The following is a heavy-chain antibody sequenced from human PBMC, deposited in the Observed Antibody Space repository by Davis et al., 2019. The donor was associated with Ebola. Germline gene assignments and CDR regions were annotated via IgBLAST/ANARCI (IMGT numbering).Heavy chain of an antibody. V-gene: IGHV3-23*01. CDR3: ARGYSSGWRPFDY. CDR1: GFTFSSYA. Sequence: GESLKISCAASGFTFSSYAMNWVRQAPGKGLEWVSGISSSGDSTYYADSVKGRFTISRDNSKNTLYLQMNSLRAEDTAVYYCARGYSSGWRPFDYWGQGTLVTVSS. J-gene: IGHJ4*02. D-gene: IGHD6-19*01. CDR2: ISSSGDST.